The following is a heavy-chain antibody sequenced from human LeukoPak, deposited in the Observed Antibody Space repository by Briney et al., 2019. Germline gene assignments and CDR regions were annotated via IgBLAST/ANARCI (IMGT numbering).Heavy chain of an antibody. Sequence: SETLSLTCTVSGGSFTDYYWGWIRQPPGKGLEWIGSNRGNTFYNPSLRNRVSISIDTSKGRFSLNLNSVTAADTAVYYCARQMPYSYYYMDVWGKGTTVTVSS. CDR1: GGSFTDYY. J-gene: IGHJ6*03. CDR3: ARQMPYSYYYMDV. CDR2: NRGNT. V-gene: IGHV4-38-2*02. D-gene: IGHD2-2*01.